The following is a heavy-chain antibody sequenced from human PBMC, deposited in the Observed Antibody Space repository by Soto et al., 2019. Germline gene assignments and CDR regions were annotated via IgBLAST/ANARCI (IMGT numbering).Heavy chain of an antibody. CDR1: GGSFSGYY. D-gene: IGHD2-15*01. Sequence: ASETLSLTCAVYGGSFSGYYWSWIRQPPGEGLERIGEINHSGSTNYNPSLKSRVTISVDTSKNQFSLKLSSVTAADTAVYYCGRVVAVVAATTRGSNWFDPWGQGTLVTVSS. J-gene: IGHJ5*02. CDR2: INHSGST. V-gene: IGHV4-34*01. CDR3: GRVVAVVAATTRGSNWFDP.